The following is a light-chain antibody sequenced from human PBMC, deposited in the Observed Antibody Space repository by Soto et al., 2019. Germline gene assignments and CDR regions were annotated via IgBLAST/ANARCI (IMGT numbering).Light chain of an antibody. CDR2: DAS. Sequence: DVQMTQSPSTLSASVGDRVTITCRASQSITNRLAWYQQKPGKAPKVLIYDASNLEYGVPSRFSGSGFGAEFTLTISSLQPDDFATYYCQQYNSYPLTFGGGTKVDIK. CDR3: QQYNSYPLT. J-gene: IGKJ4*01. V-gene: IGKV1-5*01. CDR1: QSITNR.